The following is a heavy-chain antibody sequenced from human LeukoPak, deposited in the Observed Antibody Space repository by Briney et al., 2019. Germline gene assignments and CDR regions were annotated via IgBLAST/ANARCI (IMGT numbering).Heavy chain of an antibody. CDR2: ISAYNGNT. D-gene: IGHD5-12*01. V-gene: IGHV1-18*01. Sequence: GASVTVSCKASGYTFTSYGISWVRQAPGQGLEWMGWISAYNGNTNYAQKLQGRVTMTTDTSTSTAYMELTGLGSEDTAVYYCAKDEGVANRWFDPWGQGTLVTVSS. J-gene: IGHJ5*02. CDR3: AKDEGVANRWFDP. CDR1: GYTFTSYG.